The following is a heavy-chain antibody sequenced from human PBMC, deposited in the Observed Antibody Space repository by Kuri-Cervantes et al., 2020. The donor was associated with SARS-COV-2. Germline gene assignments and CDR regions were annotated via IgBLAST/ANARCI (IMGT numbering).Heavy chain of an antibody. Sequence: GGSLRLSCAASGFTVSSNYMSWVRQAPGKGLEWVSVIYSGGSTYYADSVKGRFTISRDNSKNTLYLQMNSLRAEDTAVYYCARGHIYCSGGSCYQYYFDYWGQGTLVTDSS. J-gene: IGHJ4*02. CDR1: GFTVSSNY. V-gene: IGHV3-66*02. CDR3: ARGHIYCSGGSCYQYYFDY. D-gene: IGHD2-15*01. CDR2: IYSGGST.